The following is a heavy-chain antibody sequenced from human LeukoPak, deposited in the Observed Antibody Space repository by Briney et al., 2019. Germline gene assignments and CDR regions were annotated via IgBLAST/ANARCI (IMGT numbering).Heavy chain of an antibody. CDR1: GFTFSSYA. Sequence: PGGSLRLSCAASGFTFSSYAMHWVRQAPGKGLEWVAVISYDGSNKYYADSVKGRFTISRDNSKNTLYLQMNSLRAEDTAVYYCAWGQLWSLGDYYMDVWDKGTTVTVSS. J-gene: IGHJ6*03. CDR2: ISYDGSNK. V-gene: IGHV3-30*04. D-gene: IGHD5-18*01. CDR3: AWGQLWSLGDYYMDV.